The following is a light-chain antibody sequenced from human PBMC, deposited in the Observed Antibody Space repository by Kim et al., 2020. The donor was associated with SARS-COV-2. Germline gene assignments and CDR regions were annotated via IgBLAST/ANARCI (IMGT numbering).Light chain of an antibody. CDR1: QNVLSSSNKKDY. CDR2: SAS. Sequence: APINCQSSQNVLSSSNKKDYLAWYQQKPRQPPKLLIYSASTRASGVPDRFSGSGSGTDFTPTLSSLQAGGWAVYFCQQYYTTPLTFRQGAQVDIK. V-gene: IGKV4-1*01. J-gene: IGKJ1*01. CDR3: QQYYTTPLT.